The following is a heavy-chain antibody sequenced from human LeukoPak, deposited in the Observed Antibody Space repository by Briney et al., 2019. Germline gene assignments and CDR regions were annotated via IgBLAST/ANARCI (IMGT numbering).Heavy chain of an antibody. D-gene: IGHD3-22*01. CDR3: ARGNYYDRSGYYYVMGGFDY. Sequence: GGSLRLSCAASGFTFSSYWMHWVRQAPGKGLVWVSRINSDGSSTSYADSVKGRFTISRDNAKNTLYLQMNSLRAEDTAVYYCARGNYYDRSGYYYVMGGFDYWGQGTLVTVSS. V-gene: IGHV3-74*01. J-gene: IGHJ4*02. CDR2: INSDGSST. CDR1: GFTFSSYW.